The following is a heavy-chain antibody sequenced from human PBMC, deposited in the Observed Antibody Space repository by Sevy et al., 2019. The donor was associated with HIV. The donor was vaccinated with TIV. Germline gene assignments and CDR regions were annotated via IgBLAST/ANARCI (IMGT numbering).Heavy chain of an antibody. CDR1: GFTPSTYG. CDR3: ARDPRMYGDYLLAYFDY. Sequence: GGSLRLSCAASGFTPSTYGMHWVRQAPGKGLEWVAVIGYDGSNKYYADSVRGRFIISRDNSKNTLFLQMDSLRGEDTAVYYCARDPRMYGDYLLAYFDYWGQGTLVTVSS. J-gene: IGHJ4*02. V-gene: IGHV3-33*01. D-gene: IGHD2-8*01. CDR2: IGYDGSNK.